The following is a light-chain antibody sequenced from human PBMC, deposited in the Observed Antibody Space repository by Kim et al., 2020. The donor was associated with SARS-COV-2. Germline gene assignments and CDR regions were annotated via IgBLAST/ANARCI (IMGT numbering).Light chain of an antibody. Sequence: ASVGDRITIACRASQNIDDSLAWFQQKPGKVPKRLIYSASTLQSGVPSRFSGGGSGTEFTLTITSLQPEDSATYYCLQFNTFPWTFGRGTKVDIK. CDR2: SAS. CDR1: QNIDDS. CDR3: LQFNTFPWT. J-gene: IGKJ1*01. V-gene: IGKV1-17*03.